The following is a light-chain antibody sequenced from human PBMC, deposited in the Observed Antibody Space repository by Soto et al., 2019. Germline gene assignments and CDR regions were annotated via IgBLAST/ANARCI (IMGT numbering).Light chain of an antibody. CDR3: QQYNSYSGFT. CDR1: QSVTKW. J-gene: IGKJ3*01. Sequence: EIQITQSPSTLSASVGDRVIITCRASQSVTKWLAWYQQKPGTAPKLLIYQASSLESGVPSRFSGSGSGTEFTLTISSLQPDDFATYYCQQYNSYSGFTFGPGTKVDIK. CDR2: QAS. V-gene: IGKV1-5*03.